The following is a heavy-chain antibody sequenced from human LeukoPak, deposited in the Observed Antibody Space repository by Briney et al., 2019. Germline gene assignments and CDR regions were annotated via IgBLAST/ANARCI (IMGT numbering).Heavy chain of an antibody. V-gene: IGHV3-23*01. CDR1: GFTFSSYA. J-gene: IGHJ4*02. D-gene: IGHD6-19*01. CDR3: ARDRYSSGSWDY. Sequence: GGSLRLSCAASGFTFSSYAMSWVRQAPGKGLEWVSAISGSGGSTYYADSVKGRFTISRDNSKNTLYLQMNSLRAEDTAVYYCARDRYSSGSWDYWGQGTLVTVSS. CDR2: ISGSGGST.